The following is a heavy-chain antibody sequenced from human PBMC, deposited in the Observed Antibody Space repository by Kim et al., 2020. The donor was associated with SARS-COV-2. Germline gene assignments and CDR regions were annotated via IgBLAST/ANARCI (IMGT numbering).Heavy chain of an antibody. J-gene: IGHJ6*02. D-gene: IGHD5-18*01. Sequence: SVKGRFTISRDNSKNTLYLQMGSLRAEDMAVYYCARDVDTAMPNYYGMDVWGQGTTVTVSS. V-gene: IGHV3-64*01. CDR3: ARDVDTAMPNYYGMDV.